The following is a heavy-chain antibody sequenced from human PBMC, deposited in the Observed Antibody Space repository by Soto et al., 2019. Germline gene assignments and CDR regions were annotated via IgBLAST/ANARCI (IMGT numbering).Heavy chain of an antibody. CDR1: GFTFNNYA. J-gene: IGHJ4*02. CDR2: INNGGDNI. V-gene: IGHV3-23*01. CDR3: AKTFLARYCSSSICYDPADYFDY. Sequence: GGSLRLSCAASGFTFNNYAMSWVRQAPGKGLEWVSSINNGGDNIYYADSVKGRFTISRDNSKSTLYLQMNSLRAEDTAVYYCAKTFLARYCSSSICYDPADYFDYWGQGTLVTVSS. D-gene: IGHD2-2*01.